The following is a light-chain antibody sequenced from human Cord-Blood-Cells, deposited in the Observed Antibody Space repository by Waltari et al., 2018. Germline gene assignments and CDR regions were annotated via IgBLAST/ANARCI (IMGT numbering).Light chain of an antibody. CDR3: SSYTSSSTYV. CDR2: DVR. J-gene: IGLJ1*01. Sequence: QSALTQPASVSGSPGQSLTTSCTGTSRDVGGYNYASWYQQHPGKAPKLMIYDVRNRPSGVSNRFSGSKSGNTASLTISGLQAEDEADYYCSSYTSSSTYVFGTGTKVTVL. V-gene: IGLV2-14*01. CDR1: SRDVGGYNY.